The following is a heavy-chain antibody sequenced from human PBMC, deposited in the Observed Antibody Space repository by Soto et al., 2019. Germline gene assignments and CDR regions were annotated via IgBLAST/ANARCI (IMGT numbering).Heavy chain of an antibody. J-gene: IGHJ3*02. Sequence: EVQLVESGGGLVQPGGSLRLSCAASGFTFSSYVMHWVRQATGKGLEWVSAIGTAGDTYYPGSVEGRFTISRENAKNCLYLQMNSLRAGDTAVYYCARAQTPYDFWSGLIWGQGTMVTVSS. V-gene: IGHV3-13*01. CDR1: GFTFSSYV. D-gene: IGHD3-3*01. CDR2: IGTAGDT. CDR3: ARAQTPYDFWSGLI.